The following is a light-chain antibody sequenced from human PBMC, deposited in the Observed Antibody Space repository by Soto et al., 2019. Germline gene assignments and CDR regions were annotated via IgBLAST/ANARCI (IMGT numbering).Light chain of an antibody. J-gene: IGLJ3*02. Sequence: QSVLTQPPSVSGATGQRVTISCTGRSSNIGAGYDVHWYQQLPGTAPKLLMYGNSNRPSGVPDRFSGSKSGTSASLAITGLQAEDEADYYCHSHYSSLSGSGVFGGGTKLTVL. CDR1: SSNIGAGYD. CDR2: GNS. CDR3: HSHYSSLSGSGV. V-gene: IGLV1-40*01.